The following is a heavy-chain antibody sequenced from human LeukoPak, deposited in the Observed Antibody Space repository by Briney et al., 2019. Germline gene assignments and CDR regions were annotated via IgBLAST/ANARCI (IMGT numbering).Heavy chain of an antibody. J-gene: IGHJ4*02. D-gene: IGHD3-22*01. CDR3: ARDPGGSSGP. CDR2: IIPIFGTA. Sequence: SVTVSCKASGGTFSIYAISWVRQAPGQGLEWMGGIIPIFGTANYAQKFQGRVTITADESTSTAYMELSSLRSEDTAVYYCARDPGGSSGPWGQGTLVTVSS. CDR1: GGTFSIYA. V-gene: IGHV1-69*13.